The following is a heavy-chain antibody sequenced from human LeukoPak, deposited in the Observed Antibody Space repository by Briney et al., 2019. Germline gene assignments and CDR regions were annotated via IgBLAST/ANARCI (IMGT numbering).Heavy chain of an antibody. CDR2: IYYSGST. J-gene: IGHJ4*02. D-gene: IGHD3-10*01. Sequence: ETLSLTCTVAGGSISSYYWGWIRQPPGKGLEWIGSIYYSGSTYYNPSLKSRVTISVDTSKNQFSLKLSSVTAADTAVYYCARDSSEYYYGSGADSNFDYWGQGTLVTVSS. CDR1: GGSISSYY. CDR3: ARDSSEYYYGSGADSNFDY. V-gene: IGHV4-39*07.